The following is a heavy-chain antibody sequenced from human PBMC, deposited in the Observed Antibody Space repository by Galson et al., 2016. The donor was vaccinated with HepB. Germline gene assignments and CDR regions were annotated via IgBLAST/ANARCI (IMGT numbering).Heavy chain of an antibody. Sequence: SLRLSCAASGFTFSNYAMTWVHQAPGKGLQWVSAISGSGDSTYYADSVKGRFTISRDNSKNTLYLQMNSLRAEDTAVYYCSKDLFGGSLHWFDPWGQGTLVTVSS. CDR1: GFTFSNYA. CDR3: SKDLFGGSLHWFDP. D-gene: IGHD2-15*01. V-gene: IGHV3-23*01. J-gene: IGHJ5*02. CDR2: ISGSGDST.